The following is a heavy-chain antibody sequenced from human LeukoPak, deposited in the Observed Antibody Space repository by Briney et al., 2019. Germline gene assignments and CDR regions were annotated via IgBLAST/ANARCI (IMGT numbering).Heavy chain of an antibody. Sequence: GASVKVSCKASGYTLTGYYMHWVRQAPGQGLEWMGWINANSGDTNYAQKFQGRVTMTRDTSISAVYMELSRLTSDDTAVYYCASRLQNYYDSSGYYVDAFDIWGQGTMVTVSS. CDR1: GYTLTGYY. J-gene: IGHJ3*02. CDR3: ASRLQNYYDSSGYYVDAFDI. CDR2: INANSGDT. D-gene: IGHD3-22*01. V-gene: IGHV1-2*02.